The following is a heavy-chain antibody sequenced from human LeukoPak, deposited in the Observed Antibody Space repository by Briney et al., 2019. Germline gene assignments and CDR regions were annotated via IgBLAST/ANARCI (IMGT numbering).Heavy chain of an antibody. CDR1: GYTFTDYY. CDR3: ARELNGSYYEY. Sequence: GASVTVSFTASGYTFTDYYIHWVRQAPGQGLEWMGWITPNSGGTNYAQKFQGRVTITRDTSISTAYMELSRLRSDDTAIYYCARELNGSYYEYWGQGTLVTVSS. CDR2: ITPNSGGT. J-gene: IGHJ4*02. D-gene: IGHD1-26*01. V-gene: IGHV1-2*02.